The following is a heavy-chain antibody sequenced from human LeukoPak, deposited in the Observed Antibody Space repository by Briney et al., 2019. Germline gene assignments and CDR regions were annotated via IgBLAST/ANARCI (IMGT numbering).Heavy chain of an antibody. V-gene: IGHV4-31*03. CDR3: ARDRGGYSYGFPLLS. Sequence: SETLSLTCTVSGGSISSGGYYWSWIRQHPGKGLEWIGYIYHSGSTYYNPSLKSRVTISVDRSKNQFSLKLSSVTAADTAVYYCARDRGGYSYGFPLLSWGQGTLVTVSS. CDR1: GGSISSGGYY. D-gene: IGHD5-18*01. CDR2: IYHSGST. J-gene: IGHJ4*02.